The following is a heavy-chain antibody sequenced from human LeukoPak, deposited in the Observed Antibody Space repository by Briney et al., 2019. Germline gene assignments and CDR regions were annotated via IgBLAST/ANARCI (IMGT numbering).Heavy chain of an antibody. V-gene: IGHV4-34*01. D-gene: IGHD5-24*01. CDR3: ARVHGHNLGTLDY. CDR1: GGSFSDDY. CDR2: INPGGST. J-gene: IGHJ4*02. Sequence: SETLSLTCTVYGGSFSDDYWSWVRQPPGEGLQWLGEINPGGSTNKNPSLQSRLIMSVDTSKSQFSLNLTSVTAADTAVYYCARVHGHNLGTLDYWGQGILVTVTS.